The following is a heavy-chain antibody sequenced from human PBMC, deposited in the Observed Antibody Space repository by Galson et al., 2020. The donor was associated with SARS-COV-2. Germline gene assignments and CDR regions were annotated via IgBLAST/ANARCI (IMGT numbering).Heavy chain of an antibody. CDR2: IYWDDDK. CDR1: GFSLSTSGMR. V-gene: IGHV2-70*04. J-gene: IGHJ3*02. D-gene: IGHD3-9*01. Sequence: SGPTLVKPTQTLTLTCTFSGFSLSTSGMRVSWIRQPPGKALEWLARIYWDDDKLYSPSLKTRLTITKDTSKNQVVLTMTNMDPVDTATYYCARGYDDRLKGHYDAVDIWGQGTMVTVSS. CDR3: ARGYDDRLKGHYDAVDI.